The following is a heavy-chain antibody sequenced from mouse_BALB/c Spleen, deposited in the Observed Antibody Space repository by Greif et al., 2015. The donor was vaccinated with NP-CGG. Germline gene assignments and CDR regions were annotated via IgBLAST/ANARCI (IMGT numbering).Heavy chain of an antibody. V-gene: IGHV1S29*02. Sequence: EVQLQQSGPELVKPGASVKISCKASGYTFTDYNMHWVKQSHGKSLEWIGYIYPYNGGTGYNQKFKSKATLTVDNSSSTAYMELRSLTSEDSAVYYCARGRGSTMITTVPFACWGQGTLVTVSA. CDR1: GYTFTDYN. D-gene: IGHD2-4*01. CDR2: IYPYNGGT. J-gene: IGHJ3*01. CDR3: ARGRGSTMITTVPFAC.